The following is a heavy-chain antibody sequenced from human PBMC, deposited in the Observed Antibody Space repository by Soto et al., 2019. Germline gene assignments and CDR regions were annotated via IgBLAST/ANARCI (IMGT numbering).Heavy chain of an antibody. CDR3: ATDVTGRYSYGLGPP. D-gene: IGHD5-18*01. CDR2: IKQDGSEK. J-gene: IGHJ5*02. Sequence: EVQPVESGGGLVQPGGSLRLSCAASGFTFSSYWMSWVRQAPGKGLEWVANIKQDGSEKYYVDSVKGRFTISRDNAKNSLYLQMNSLRAEDTAVYYCATDVTGRYSYGLGPPWGQGTLVTVSS. V-gene: IGHV3-7*01. CDR1: GFTFSSYW.